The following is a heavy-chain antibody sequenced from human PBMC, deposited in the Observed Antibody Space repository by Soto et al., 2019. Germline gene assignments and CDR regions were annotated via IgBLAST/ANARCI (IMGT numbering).Heavy chain of an antibody. D-gene: IGHD6-19*01. J-gene: IGHJ4*02. CDR2: TYYRSRWYS. CDR3: ARGSYYSGWV. CDR1: GDSVSSTSTA. V-gene: IGHV6-1*01. Sequence: SQTLSLTCAISGDSVSSTSTAWSWIRQSPSRGLEWLGRTYYRSRWYSDYAVSVKSRITINPDTSKNQFSLQLNSVTPEDTAVYYCARGSYYSGWVWGQGTLVTVSS.